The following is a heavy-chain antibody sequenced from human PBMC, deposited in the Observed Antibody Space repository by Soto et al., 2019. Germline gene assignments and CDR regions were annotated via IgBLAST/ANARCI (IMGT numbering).Heavy chain of an antibody. D-gene: IGHD5-18*01. CDR1: GLNFRSYA. V-gene: IGHV3-30-3*01. CDR3: ACDPDTAMVINY. Sequence: QVQLVESGGGVVQPGRSLRLSCAASGLNFRSYAMHWVRQAPGKGLEWVAVISYDGSNRNYADSVKGRFTISRDNSKNTLYVQMNSLRAEDTAVYYCACDPDTAMVINYWGQGTLVTVSS. CDR2: ISYDGSNR. J-gene: IGHJ4*02.